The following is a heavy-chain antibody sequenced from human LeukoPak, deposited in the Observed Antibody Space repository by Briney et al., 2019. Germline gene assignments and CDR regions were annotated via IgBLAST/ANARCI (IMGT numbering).Heavy chain of an antibody. V-gene: IGHV4-39*07. Sequence: KPSETLSLTCTVSGGSISSSSYYWGWIRQPPGKGLEWIGSIYYSGSTYYNPSLKSRVTISVDTSKNQFSLKLSSVTAADTAVYYCARGGVDYGDYGGNWFDPWGQGTLVTVSS. CDR1: GGSISSSSYY. D-gene: IGHD4-17*01. J-gene: IGHJ5*02. CDR3: ARGGVDYGDYGGNWFDP. CDR2: IYYSGST.